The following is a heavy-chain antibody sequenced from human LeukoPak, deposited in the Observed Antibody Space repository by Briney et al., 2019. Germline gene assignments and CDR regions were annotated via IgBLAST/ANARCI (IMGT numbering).Heavy chain of an antibody. V-gene: IGHV1-18*01. CDR1: GYTFTNYG. CDR2: ISAYNGHT. CDR3: ARGLGDSSVRGFY. Sequence: GASVKVSCKASGYTFTNYGVSWVRQAPGQGLEWMGWISAYNGHTNYAQNLQGRVTMTRNTSISTAYMELSSLRSEDTAVYYCARGLGDSSVRGFYWGQGTLVTVSS. J-gene: IGHJ4*02. D-gene: IGHD3-22*01.